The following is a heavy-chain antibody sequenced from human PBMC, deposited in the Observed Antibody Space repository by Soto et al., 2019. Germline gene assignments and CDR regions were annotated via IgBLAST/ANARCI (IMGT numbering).Heavy chain of an antibody. V-gene: IGHV3-33*01. CDR1: GFTFSIYG. J-gene: IGHJ4*01. Sequence: LTLSCAASGFTFSIYGMHWVRQAPGKGLEWVTVIWYDGSDKYYADSVKGRFTISRDNSKNTLYLQMNSLRAEDTAVYYCASDICFVFYDNTATSDVYF. CDR3: ASDICFVFYDNTATSDVYF. CDR2: IWYDGSDK. D-gene: IGHD3-16*01.